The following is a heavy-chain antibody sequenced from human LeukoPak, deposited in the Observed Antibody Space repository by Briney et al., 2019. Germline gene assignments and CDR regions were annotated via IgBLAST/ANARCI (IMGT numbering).Heavy chain of an antibody. D-gene: IGHD3-9*01. J-gene: IGHJ6*04. CDR3: ARDHYDILTGYFVDV. Sequence: SETLSLTCTVSGYSISSGYYWGWIRQPPGKGLEWIGSIYHSGSTYYNPSLKSRVTISVDTSKNQFSLKLSSVTAADTAVYYCARDHYDILTGYFVDVWGKGTTVTISS. CDR2: IYHSGST. V-gene: IGHV4-38-2*02. CDR1: GYSISSGYY.